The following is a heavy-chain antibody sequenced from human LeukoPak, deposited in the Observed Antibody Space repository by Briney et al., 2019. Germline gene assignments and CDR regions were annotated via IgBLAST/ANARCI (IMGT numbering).Heavy chain of an antibody. CDR2: ISWDGGST. J-gene: IGHJ4*02. CDR3: AMTNGGNSDPIDY. V-gene: IGHV3-43*01. CDR1: GFTFDDYT. Sequence: PGGSLRLSCAASGFTFDDYTMHWVRQAPGKGLEWVSLISWDGGSTYYADSVKGRFTISRDNSKNSLYLQMNSLRTEDTALYYCAMTNGGNSDPIDYWGQGTLVTVSS. D-gene: IGHD4-23*01.